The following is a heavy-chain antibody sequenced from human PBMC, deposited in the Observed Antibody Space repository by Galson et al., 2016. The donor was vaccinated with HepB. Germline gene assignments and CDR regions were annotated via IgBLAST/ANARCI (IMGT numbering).Heavy chain of an antibody. D-gene: IGHD3-10*01. CDR2: ISGSGGST. Sequence: LRLSCAAPGFTFSTYGMSWVRQAPGKGLEWVSVISGSGGSTYYADSVKGRFTISRDNSKNTLYLQMNMRRAEDTAVYYCARVITMVRGILKTRDYYGMEVWGQGNPGHRPL. V-gene: IGHV3-23*01. J-gene: IGHJ6*02. CDR1: GFTFSTYG. CDR3: ARVITMVRGILKTRDYYGMEV.